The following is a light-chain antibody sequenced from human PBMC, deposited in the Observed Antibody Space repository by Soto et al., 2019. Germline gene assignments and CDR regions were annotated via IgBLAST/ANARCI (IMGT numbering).Light chain of an antibody. Sequence: EIVLTQSPGTLSLSPGERSTLSFRASQSVSSSHLAWYQQKPGQAPRLLIYGASSRATGIPDRFSGSGSGTDFTLTISRLEPEDFAVYYCQRYGSFGQGTKVDIK. CDR3: QRYGS. CDR2: GAS. J-gene: IGKJ1*01. CDR1: QSVSSSH. V-gene: IGKV3-20*01.